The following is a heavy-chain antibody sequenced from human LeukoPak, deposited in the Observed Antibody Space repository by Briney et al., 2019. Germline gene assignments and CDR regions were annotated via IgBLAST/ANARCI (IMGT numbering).Heavy chain of an antibody. CDR1: GFTFSSYD. V-gene: IGHV3-30-3*01. Sequence: PGGSLRLSCAASGFTFSSYDIHWVRQAPGKGLEWVALISSDGNTKHYSDSVKGRFTISRDNSKNTLYLQMNSLRAEDTAVYYCAKDLEQWLNLYFDYWGQGTLVTVSS. CDR3: AKDLEQWLNLYFDY. D-gene: IGHD6-19*01. CDR2: ISSDGNTK. J-gene: IGHJ4*02.